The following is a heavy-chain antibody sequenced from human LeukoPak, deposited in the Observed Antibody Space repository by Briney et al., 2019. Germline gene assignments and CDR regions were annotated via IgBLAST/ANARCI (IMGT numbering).Heavy chain of an antibody. CDR1: GFTFSSYA. CDR2: ISYDGSNK. V-gene: IGHV3-30-3*01. Sequence: GRSLRLSCAASGFTFSSYAMHWVRQAPGKGLEWVAVISYDGSNKYYADSVKGRFTISRDNSKNTLYLQMNSLRAEDTAVYYCARDQHVVVPAAIGYWGQGTLVTVSS. J-gene: IGHJ4*02. CDR3: ARDQHVVVPAAIGY. D-gene: IGHD2-2*01.